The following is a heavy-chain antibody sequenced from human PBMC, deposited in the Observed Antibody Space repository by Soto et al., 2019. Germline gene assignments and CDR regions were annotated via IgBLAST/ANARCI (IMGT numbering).Heavy chain of an antibody. V-gene: IGHV4-59*01. J-gene: IGHJ5*02. CDR3: ESHGHRTSGVERFYA. CDR2: IYYSGST. CDR1: GGSISSYY. Sequence: SETLSLTCTVSGGSISSYYWSWIRQPPGKGLEWIGYIYYSGSTNYNPSLKSRVTISVDTSKNQFSLKLSSVTAADTAVYYCESHGHRTSGVERFYAWGQST. D-gene: IGHD3-10*01.